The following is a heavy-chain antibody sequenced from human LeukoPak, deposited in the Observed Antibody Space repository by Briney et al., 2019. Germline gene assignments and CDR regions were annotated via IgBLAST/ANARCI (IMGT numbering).Heavy chain of an antibody. CDR2: ISGGGNTT. CDR1: GITFNTYA. V-gene: IGHV3-23*01. Sequence: GGSLRLSCAVSGITFNTYAMSWFRQAPGRGLNWVSGISGGGNTTYYTDSVKGRFAIYRDNSRNTLYLQMNSLRAEDTAVYFCAKGWATVPNDYWGQGTLVTVSS. D-gene: IGHD4-17*01. J-gene: IGHJ4*02. CDR3: AKGWATVPNDY.